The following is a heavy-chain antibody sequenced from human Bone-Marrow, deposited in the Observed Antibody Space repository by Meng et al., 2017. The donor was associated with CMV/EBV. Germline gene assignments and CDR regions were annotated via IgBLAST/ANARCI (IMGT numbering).Heavy chain of an antibody. CDR1: GLNVADAY. Sequence: GGSLRLSCAASGLNVADAYLTWVRQPPGKGLDWVSLIYARGNIYYADSVKGRFRISRDSRNNTLVLQMNSLTVADTALYYCARGGGLQPFDVWGQGTTVTVSS. CDR2: IYARGNI. J-gene: IGHJ3*01. CDR3: ARGGGLQPFDV. V-gene: IGHV3-53*01. D-gene: IGHD3-16*01.